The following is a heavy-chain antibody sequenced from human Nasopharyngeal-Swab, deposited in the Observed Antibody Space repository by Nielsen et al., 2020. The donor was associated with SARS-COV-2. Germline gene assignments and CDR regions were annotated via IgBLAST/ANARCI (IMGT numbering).Heavy chain of an antibody. CDR3: ARDHCATTACRFDY. J-gene: IGHJ4*02. V-gene: IGHV3-48*02. CDR1: GLTFSSSG. CDR2: ISSSATTI. D-gene: IGHD1-26*01. Sequence: GESLKISCTASGLTFSSSGINWVRQAPGKGLEWVSYISSSATTISYADSVKGRFTISRDNAKNSLYLQMDSLRDEDPAVYYCARDHCATTACRFDYWGQGTLVTVSS.